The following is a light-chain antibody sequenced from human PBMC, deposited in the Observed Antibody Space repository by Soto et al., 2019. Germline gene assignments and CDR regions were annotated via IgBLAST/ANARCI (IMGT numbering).Light chain of an antibody. CDR2: EAS. CDR3: QQHANWPLT. J-gene: IGKJ4*01. V-gene: IGKV3-11*01. CDR1: QSVGNN. Sequence: EIVLTQSPATLSLSPGERATLSCRASQSVGNNSAWYQQKPGQAPGLLIYEASTRATGIPARFSGSGSGTDFTLTISSLEPEDFAVYYCQQHANWPLTFGGGTKVEIK.